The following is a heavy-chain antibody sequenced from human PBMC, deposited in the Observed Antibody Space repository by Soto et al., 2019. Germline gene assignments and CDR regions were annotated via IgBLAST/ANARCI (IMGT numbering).Heavy chain of an antibody. J-gene: IGHJ4*02. CDR1: GFTFSSYA. CDR2: ISGSGGST. V-gene: IGHV3-23*01. CDR3: AKGQGIAVAGTRNFDY. D-gene: IGHD6-19*01. Sequence: PGGSLRLSCAASGFTFSSYAMSWVRQAPGKGLEWVSAISGSGGSTYYADSVKGRFTISRDNSKDTLYLQMNSLRAEDTAVYYCAKGQGIAVAGTRNFDYWGQGTLVTVSS.